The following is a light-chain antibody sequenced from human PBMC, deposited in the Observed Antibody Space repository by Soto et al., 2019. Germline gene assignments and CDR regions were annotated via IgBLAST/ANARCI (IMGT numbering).Light chain of an antibody. CDR2: LGS. CDR3: MQTLQTPYT. J-gene: IGKJ2*01. V-gene: IGKV2-28*01. CDR1: QSLLHSNGYTY. Sequence: DIVMTQSPLSLPVTPGEPASISCRSGQSLLHSNGYTYLDWYLQKPGQSPQLLIYLGSNRASGVPDRFSGSGSGTDFTLKISRVETEDVGVYYCMQTLQTPYTFGQGTKLEIK.